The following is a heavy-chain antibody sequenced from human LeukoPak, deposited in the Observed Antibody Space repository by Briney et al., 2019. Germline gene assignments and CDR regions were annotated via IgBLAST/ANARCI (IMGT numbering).Heavy chain of an antibody. CDR1: GFTFRSYA. D-gene: IGHD3-10*01. V-gene: IGHV3-23*01. Sequence: PGGSLRLSCAASGFTFRSYAMSWVRQAPGKGLEWVSAISGSGGSTYYADSVKGRFTISRDNSKNTLYLQMNSLRAEDTAVYYCAKDNLYGSGSYYDYWGQGTLVTVSS. J-gene: IGHJ4*02. CDR3: AKDNLYGSGSYYDY. CDR2: ISGSGGST.